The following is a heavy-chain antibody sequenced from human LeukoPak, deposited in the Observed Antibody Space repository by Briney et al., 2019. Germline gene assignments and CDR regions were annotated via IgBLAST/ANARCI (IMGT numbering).Heavy chain of an antibody. D-gene: IGHD1-14*01. V-gene: IGHV3-33*01. CDR3: VRNQGAGISYFDF. Sequence: GGSLRLSCAASGFLFSSYGIHWARQAPGKGLEWVAAIWYDGGNKYYADSVRGRFTISRDNSKITVYLQMNSLRVEDTAIYYCVRNQGAGISYFDFWGQGTQVTVSS. CDR2: IWYDGGNK. CDR1: GFLFSSYG. J-gene: IGHJ4*02.